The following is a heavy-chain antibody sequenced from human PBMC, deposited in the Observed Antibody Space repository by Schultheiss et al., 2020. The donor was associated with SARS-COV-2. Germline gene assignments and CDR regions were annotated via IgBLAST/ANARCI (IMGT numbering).Heavy chain of an antibody. CDR2: INSDGSST. CDR1: GFTFSSYW. J-gene: IGHJ4*02. Sequence: GGSLRLSCAASGFTFSSYWMHWVRQAPGKGLVWVSRINSDGSSTSYADSVKGRFTISRDNAKNTLYLQMNSLRAEDTAVYYCAKGDGGYSYGFEFDYWGQGTLVTVSS. V-gene: IGHV3-74*01. CDR3: AKGDGGYSYGFEFDY. D-gene: IGHD5-18*01.